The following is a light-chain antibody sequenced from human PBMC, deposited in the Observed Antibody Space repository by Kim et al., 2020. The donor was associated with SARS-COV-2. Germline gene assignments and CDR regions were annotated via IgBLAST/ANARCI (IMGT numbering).Light chain of an antibody. CDR3: QQSYSSPQT. J-gene: IGKJ2*01. Sequence: DIQMTQSPSSLSASVGDRVTITCRASHSISNYLNWYQQKPGKAPKLLIYGASSLQTGVPSRFSGSGSGTDYTLTISSLQPEDFATYYCQQSYSSPQTFGQGTKLEIK. V-gene: IGKV1-39*01. CDR2: GAS. CDR1: HSISNY.